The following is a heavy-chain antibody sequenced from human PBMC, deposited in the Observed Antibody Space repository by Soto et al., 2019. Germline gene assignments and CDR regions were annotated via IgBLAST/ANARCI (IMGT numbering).Heavy chain of an antibody. V-gene: IGHV4-31*02. J-gene: IGHJ4*02. Sequence: PSETLSLTCNVSGGSISSGDYYWSWIRQHPGKGLEWIGYIYYSGTTYYNPSLKSRLIISVDTSKNQFSLRLSSVTAADTAVYYCARSKMATTGPYFDFWGQGTLVTVSS. D-gene: IGHD5-12*01. CDR3: ARSKMATTGPYFDF. CDR2: IYYSGTT. CDR1: GGSISSGDYY.